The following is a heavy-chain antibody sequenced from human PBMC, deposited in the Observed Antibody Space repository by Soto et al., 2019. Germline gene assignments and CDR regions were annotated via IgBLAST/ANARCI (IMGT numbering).Heavy chain of an antibody. D-gene: IGHD6-6*01. Sequence: PGGSLRLSCAASGFTFNSYWMGCVRQAPGKGPEWLANIKQDGSERYYVDSVKGRFTVSRDNVKNSVYLQMNSLRAEDTAVYYCTRTISALPGDDYWGQGTLVTVSS. CDR1: GFTFNSYW. V-gene: IGHV3-7*01. CDR3: TRTISALPGDDY. J-gene: IGHJ4*02. CDR2: IKQDGSER.